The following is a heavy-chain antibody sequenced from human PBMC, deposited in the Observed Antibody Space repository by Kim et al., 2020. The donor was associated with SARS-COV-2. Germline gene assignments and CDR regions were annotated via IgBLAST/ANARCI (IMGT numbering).Heavy chain of an antibody. D-gene: IGHD2-8*02. V-gene: IGHV3-30*18. CDR3: AKDLVVWDYGMDV. CDR1: GFTFSSYG. CDR2: ISYDGSNK. Sequence: GGSLRLSCAASGFTFSSYGMHWVRQAPGKGLEWVAVISYDGSNKYYADSVKGRFTISRDNSKNTLYLQMNSLRVEDTAVYYCAKDLVVWDYGMDVWGQGT. J-gene: IGHJ6*02.